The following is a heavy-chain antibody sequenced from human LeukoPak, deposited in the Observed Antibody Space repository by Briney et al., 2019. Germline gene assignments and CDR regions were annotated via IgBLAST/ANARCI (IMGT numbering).Heavy chain of an antibody. V-gene: IGHV3-73*01. D-gene: IGHD3-9*01. CDR2: IRSKANSYAT. J-gene: IGHJ6*03. Sequence: GGSLKLSCAASGFTFSGSAMHWVRQASGKGLEWVGRIRSKANSYATVYAASVKGRFTISRDDSKITAYLQMNSLKTEDTAVYYCTRTSDILTGYTPREAYYYYYHMDVWGKGTTVTISS. CDR1: GFTFSGSA. CDR3: TRTSDILTGYTPREAYYYYYHMDV.